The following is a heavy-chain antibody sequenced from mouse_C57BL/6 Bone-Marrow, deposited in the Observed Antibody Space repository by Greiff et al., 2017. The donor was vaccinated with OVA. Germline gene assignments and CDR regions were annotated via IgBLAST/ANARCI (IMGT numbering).Heavy chain of an antibody. Sequence: QVQLQQSGPGLVQPSQSLSITCTVSGFSLTSYGVHWVRQSPGKGLEWLGVIWSCGSTDYNAAFISRLSISKDNSKSQVFFKMNSMQADDTAIDYCARTIDYYGSSGWFAYWGQGTLVTVS. D-gene: IGHD1-1*01. CDR2: IWSCGST. J-gene: IGHJ3*01. V-gene: IGHV2-2*01. CDR3: ARTIDYYGSSGWFAY. CDR1: GFSLTSYG.